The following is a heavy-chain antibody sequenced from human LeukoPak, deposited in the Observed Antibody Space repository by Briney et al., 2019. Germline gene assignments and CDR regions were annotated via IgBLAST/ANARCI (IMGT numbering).Heavy chain of an antibody. CDR2: IYYSGST. V-gene: IGHV4-59*01. CDR3: ARARSYLDWLDP. D-gene: IGHD2-2*03. CDR1: GGSISSDY. J-gene: IGHJ5*02. Sequence: SETLSLTCTVSGGSISSDYWSWIRQPPGKGLEWIGYIYYSGSTKYNPSLKSRVTISVDTSKNQFSLKLSSVTAADTAVYYCARARSYLDWLDPWGQGTVVTVPS.